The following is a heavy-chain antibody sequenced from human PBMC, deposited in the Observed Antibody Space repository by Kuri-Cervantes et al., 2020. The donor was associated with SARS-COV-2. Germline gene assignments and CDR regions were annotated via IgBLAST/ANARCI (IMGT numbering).Heavy chain of an antibody. Sequence: SETLSLTCTVSGGSISSYYWSWIRQPAGKGLEWIGRIYTSGSTNYNPSLKSRVTISVDTSKNQFSLKLSSVTAADTAVYYCARVKGDDFWSGRQSDAFDIWGQGTMVTVSS. CDR1: GGSISSYY. D-gene: IGHD3-3*01. V-gene: IGHV4-4*07. CDR2: IYTSGST. J-gene: IGHJ3*02. CDR3: ARVKGDDFWSGRQSDAFDI.